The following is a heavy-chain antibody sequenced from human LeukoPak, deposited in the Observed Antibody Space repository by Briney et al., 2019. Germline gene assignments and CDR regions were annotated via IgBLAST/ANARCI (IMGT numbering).Heavy chain of an antibody. CDR2: IYHSGST. J-gene: IGHJ4*02. CDR3: AGGYGYDSSGYSDY. V-gene: IGHV4-30-2*01. D-gene: IGHD3-22*01. Sequence: SETLSLTCAVSGGSISSGGYSWSWIRQPPGKGLEGIGYIYHSGSTYYNPSLKSRVTISVHRAKNQFSLKLSSVTAADTAVYYCAGGYGYDSSGYSDYWGQGTLVTVSS. CDR1: GGSISSGGYS.